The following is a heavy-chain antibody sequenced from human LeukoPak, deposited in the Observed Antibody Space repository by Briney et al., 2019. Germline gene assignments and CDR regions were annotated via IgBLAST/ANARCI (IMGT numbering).Heavy chain of an antibody. V-gene: IGHV1-2*02. CDR2: INPNSGGT. J-gene: IGHJ4*02. D-gene: IGHD1-7*01. CDR3: ARSTGTTQAFDY. Sequence: XXVRQAXGQGLEWMGWINPNSGGTNYAQKFQGRVTMTRDTSISTAYMELSRLRSDDTAVYYCARSTGTTQAFDYWGQGTLVTVSS.